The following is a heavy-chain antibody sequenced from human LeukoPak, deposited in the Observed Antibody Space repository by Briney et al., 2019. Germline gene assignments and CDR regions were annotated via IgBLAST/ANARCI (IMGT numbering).Heavy chain of an antibody. CDR2: INTNTGNP. D-gene: IGHD3-10*01. J-gene: IGHJ4*02. Sequence: GASVKVSCKASGYTFTSYGISWVRQAPGQGLEWMGWINTNTGNPMYAQGFTGRFVFSLDTSVSTAYLEISSLKGEDTAVYYCARDQESSTFDYWGQGTLVTVSS. V-gene: IGHV7-4-1*02. CDR3: ARDQESSTFDY. CDR1: GYTFTSYG.